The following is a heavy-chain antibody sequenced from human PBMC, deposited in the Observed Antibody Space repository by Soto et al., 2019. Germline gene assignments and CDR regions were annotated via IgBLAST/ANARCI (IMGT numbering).Heavy chain of an antibody. CDR1: GLPFSVYA. CDR2: IVSDGSAI. Sequence: WGSLRLACVVSGLPFSVYAFHWVRQSPGKGLEWLGVIVSDGSAIYHADSLEGRFFISRDNSKDILYLQMNSLRVEDTAVYYCATDDAFDNENGFDMWGQGTMVTVSS. D-gene: IGHD3-3*02. CDR3: ATDDAFDNENGFDM. J-gene: IGHJ3*02. V-gene: IGHV3-33*01.